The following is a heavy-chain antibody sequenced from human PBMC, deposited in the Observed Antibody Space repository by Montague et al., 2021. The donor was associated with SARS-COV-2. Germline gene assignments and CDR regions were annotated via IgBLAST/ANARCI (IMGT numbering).Heavy chain of an antibody. J-gene: IGHJ6*02. Sequence: SETLSLTCTVSGGSISSSSYYWDWIRQPPGKGLEWLGSIYYSGSTYYNPSLKSRVTISVDTSKNQFSLKLSSVTAADTAVYYCARVGRQQLVRLSGMDVWGQGTTVTVSS. CDR2: IYYSGST. V-gene: IGHV4-39*07. CDR1: GGSISSSSYY. CDR3: ARVGRQQLVRLSGMDV. D-gene: IGHD6-13*01.